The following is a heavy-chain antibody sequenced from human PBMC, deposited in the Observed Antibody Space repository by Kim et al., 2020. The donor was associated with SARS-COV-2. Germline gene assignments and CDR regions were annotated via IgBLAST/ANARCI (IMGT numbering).Heavy chain of an antibody. CDR2: T. V-gene: IGHV4-39*06. D-gene: IGHD2-15*01. CDR3: ARDLRGGGRGY. Sequence: TSNNPSRKSRVTISVDTTKNQFARKLSSVTAADTAVYYCARDLRGGGRGYWGQGTLVTVSS. J-gene: IGHJ4*02.